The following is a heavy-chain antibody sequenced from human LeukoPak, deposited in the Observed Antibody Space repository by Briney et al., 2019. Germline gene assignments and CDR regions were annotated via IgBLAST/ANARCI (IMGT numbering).Heavy chain of an antibody. CDR2: IYHSGST. V-gene: IGHV4-38-2*02. CDR1: GYSISSGYY. J-gene: IGHJ4*02. D-gene: IGHD2-8*01. Sequence: SETLSLTCTVSGYSISSGYYWGWIRQPPGKGLEWIGSIYHSGSTYYNPSLKSRVTVSVDTSKNQFSLKLSSVTAADTAVYYCARQRGGYCTNGVCYRNYFDYWGQGTLVTVSS. CDR3: ARQRGGYCTNGVCYRNYFDY.